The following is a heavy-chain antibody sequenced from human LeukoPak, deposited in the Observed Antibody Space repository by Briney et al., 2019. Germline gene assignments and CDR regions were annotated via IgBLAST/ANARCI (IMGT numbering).Heavy chain of an antibody. V-gene: IGHV3-74*01. CDR3: ARDAAGYSYGEGVDY. D-gene: IGHD5-18*01. Sequence: PGGSLRLSCVASGFTFSSYWMHWVRQDPRKGLVWVSRINGDGRNINYADSVRGRFTISRDNAKNSLYLQMNSLRAEDTAVYYCARDAAGYSYGEGVDYWGQGTLVTVSS. CDR2: INGDGRNI. CDR1: GFTFSSYW. J-gene: IGHJ4*02.